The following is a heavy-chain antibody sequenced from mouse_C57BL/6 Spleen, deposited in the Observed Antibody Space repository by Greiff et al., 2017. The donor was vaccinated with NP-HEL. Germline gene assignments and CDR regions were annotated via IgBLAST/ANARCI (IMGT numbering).Heavy chain of an antibody. Sequence: QVQLQQSGAELVRPGSSVKLSCKASGYTFTSYWMHWVKQRPIQGLEWIGNIDPSDSETHYNQKFKDKATLTVDKSSSTAYMQLSSLTSEDSAVYYCALDSSGLDYWGQGTTLTVSS. CDR1: GYTFTSYW. CDR3: ALDSSGLDY. V-gene: IGHV1-52*01. J-gene: IGHJ2*01. D-gene: IGHD3-2*02. CDR2: IDPSDSET.